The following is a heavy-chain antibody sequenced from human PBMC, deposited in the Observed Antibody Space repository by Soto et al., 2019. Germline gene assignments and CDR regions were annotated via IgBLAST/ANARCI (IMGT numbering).Heavy chain of an antibody. V-gene: IGHV3-15*01. CDR1: GFTFSNFW. J-gene: IGHJ3*01. CDR2: IKNRRDGGTA. CDR3: ASFNQRDAFNL. Sequence: EVQLVESGGGFVKPGGSLRLSCAASGFTFSNFWMSWIRQAPGKGLEWVGRIKNRRDGGTADYAAPVKGRSIISRXDSKNSLYLEMNSLRTEDTAVYYCASFNQRDAFNLWGQGTMVTVSS. D-gene: IGHD6-25*01.